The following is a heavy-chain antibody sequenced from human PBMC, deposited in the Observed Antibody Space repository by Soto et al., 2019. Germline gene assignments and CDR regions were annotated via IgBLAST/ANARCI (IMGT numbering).Heavy chain of an antibody. CDR1: GGSISSYY. D-gene: IGHD1-1*01. Sequence: SETLSLTCTVSGGSISSYYWSWIRQPPGKGLEWIGYIYYSGSTNYNPSLKSRVTISVDTSKNQFSLKLSSVTAADTAVYYCARDRRNQAAAYFDYWGQGTLVTVSS. CDR2: IYYSGST. V-gene: IGHV4-59*01. J-gene: IGHJ4*02. CDR3: ARDRRNQAAAYFDY.